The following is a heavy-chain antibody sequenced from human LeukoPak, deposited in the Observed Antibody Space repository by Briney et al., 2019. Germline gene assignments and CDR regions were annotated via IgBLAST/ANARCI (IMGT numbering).Heavy chain of an antibody. Sequence: PSESLSLTCTVSGGSISSYYWSWIRQPPGKGLEWIAYIYYSGSTNYNPSLKSRVTITVDTSKNQFSLKLSSVTAADTAVYYCARQPGGTAAFEIGRRGTMATVSS. D-gene: IGHD1-14*01. J-gene: IGHJ3*02. CDR1: GGSISSYY. CDR2: IYYSGST. CDR3: ARQPGGTAAFEI. V-gene: IGHV4-59*08.